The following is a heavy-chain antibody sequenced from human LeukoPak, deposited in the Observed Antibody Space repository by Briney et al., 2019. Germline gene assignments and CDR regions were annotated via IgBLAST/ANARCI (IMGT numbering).Heavy chain of an antibody. J-gene: IGHJ4*02. D-gene: IGHD5-18*01. CDR2: ISESGSRT. CDR1: GFTFSIYA. CDR3: ARRGYSYGYGFDY. Sequence: GGSLRLSCAASGFTFSIYAVNCVRQAPGGGLEWVSAISESGSRTYYADSVKGRFTISRDNSKNTLYLQINSLRAEDTAVYYCARRGYSYGYGFDYWGQGTRVTVSS. V-gene: IGHV3-23*01.